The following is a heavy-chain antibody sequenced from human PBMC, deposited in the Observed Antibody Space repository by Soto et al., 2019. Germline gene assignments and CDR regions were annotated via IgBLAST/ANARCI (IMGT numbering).Heavy chain of an antibody. J-gene: IGHJ4*02. CDR2: IWYDGTNK. CDR3: ARARVVVAVAPDY. Sequence: PGGSLRLSCAASRFTFSTYAMHWVRQAPGKGLEWVALIWYDGTNKYYADSVKGRFTISRDNSKNTLYLQMNSLRAEDTAVYYCARARVVVAVAPDYWGQGTLVTVSS. D-gene: IGHD6-19*01. V-gene: IGHV3-33*01. CDR1: RFTFSTYA.